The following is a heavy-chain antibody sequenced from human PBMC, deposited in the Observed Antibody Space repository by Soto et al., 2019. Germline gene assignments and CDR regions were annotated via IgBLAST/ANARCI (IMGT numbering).Heavy chain of an antibody. CDR3: ARDRIAAADYYYGMDV. CDR2: SIPIFGTA. D-gene: IGHD6-13*01. Sequence: QVQLVQSGAEVKKPGSSVKVSCKASGGTFSSYAISWVRQAPGQGLEWMGGSIPIFGTANYAQKFQGRVTITADESTSTAYMELSSLRSEDTAVYYCARDRIAAADYYYGMDVWGQGTTVTVSS. V-gene: IGHV1-69*01. J-gene: IGHJ6*02. CDR1: GGTFSSYA.